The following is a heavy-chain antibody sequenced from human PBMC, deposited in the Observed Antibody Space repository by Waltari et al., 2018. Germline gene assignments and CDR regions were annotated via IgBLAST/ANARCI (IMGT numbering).Heavy chain of an antibody. D-gene: IGHD6-19*01. CDR3: ARGSGWPFDY. V-gene: IGHV4-61*09. J-gene: IGHJ4*02. CDR1: GGSISSGSYY. Sequence: QVQLQESGPGLVKPSQTLSLTCTVSGGSISSGSYYWSWIRQPAGKGLEWIGYIYTSGSTNYNPSLKSRVTISVDTSKNQFSLKLSSVTAADTAVYYCARGSGWPFDYWGQGTLVTVSS. CDR2: IYTSGST.